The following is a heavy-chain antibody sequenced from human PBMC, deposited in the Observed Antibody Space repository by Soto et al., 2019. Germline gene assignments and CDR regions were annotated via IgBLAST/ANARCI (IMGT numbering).Heavy chain of an antibody. V-gene: IGHV3-30-3*01. CDR1: GFTFSSYA. CDR3: ARERGHDAFDI. Sequence: QVQLVESGGGVVQPGRSLRLSCAASGFTFSSYAMHWVRQAPGNGLEWVAVISYDGSNKYYADSVKGRFTISRDNSKNTLYLQMNSLRAEDTAVYYCARERGHDAFDIWGQGTMVTVSS. CDR2: ISYDGSNK. D-gene: IGHD3-10*01. J-gene: IGHJ3*02.